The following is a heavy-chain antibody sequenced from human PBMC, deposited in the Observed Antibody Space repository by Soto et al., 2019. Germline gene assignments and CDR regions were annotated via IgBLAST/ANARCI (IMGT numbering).Heavy chain of an antibody. V-gene: IGHV1-69*13. J-gene: IGHJ6*02. CDR3: ARDRKGITGTIYYYYGMDV. CDR2: IIPIFGTA. CDR1: GSTFSSYA. Sequence: SVKVSCKESGSTFSSYAISWVRQAPGQGLEWMGGIIPIFGTANYAQKFQGRVTITADESTSTAYMELSSLRSEDTAVYYCARDRKGITGTIYYYYGMDVWGQGTTVTVSS. D-gene: IGHD1-20*01.